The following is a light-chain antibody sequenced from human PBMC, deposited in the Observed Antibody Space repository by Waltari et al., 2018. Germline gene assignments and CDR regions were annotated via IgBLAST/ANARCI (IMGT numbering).Light chain of an antibody. V-gene: IGKV1-27*01. CDR2: SAS. CDR3: QKYDSVPLT. J-gene: IGKJ4*01. Sequence: IQMTQSPSSLSASVGDRVTITCRASQGITNYLAWYQQRPGKPPRLLIYSASTLQSGFSSRFSGRGSGTDFTLTISRLQPEDVATYYCQKYDSVPLTFGGGTTVEIK. CDR1: QGITNY.